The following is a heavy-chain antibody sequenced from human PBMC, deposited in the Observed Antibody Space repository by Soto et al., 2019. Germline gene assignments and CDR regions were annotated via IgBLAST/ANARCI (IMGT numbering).Heavy chain of an antibody. CDR2: IIPIFGTA. CDR3: ARYLAAAGLSQYYYYGMDV. CDR1: GGTFSSYA. D-gene: IGHD6-13*01. V-gene: IGHV1-69*01. J-gene: IGHJ6*02. Sequence: QVQLVQSGAEVKKPGSSVKVSCKASGGTFSSYAISWVRQAPGQGLEWMGGIIPIFGTANYAQKFQGRVTITADESTSTAYMELSSLRSDDTAVYYCARYLAAAGLSQYYYYGMDVWGQGTTVTVSS.